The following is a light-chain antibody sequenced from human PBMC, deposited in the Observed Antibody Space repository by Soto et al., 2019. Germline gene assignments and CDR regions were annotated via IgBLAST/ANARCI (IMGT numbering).Light chain of an antibody. Sequence: DIQMTQSPSSVAASIGDSVTITCRASQDVQNWLAWYQHKPGQAPKLLVFAASSLQSGVPSRFSATGFGTDFTLIINSLQPEDFATYYCQQVKSFPKTFGQGTKL. CDR2: AAS. CDR3: QQVKSFPKT. V-gene: IGKV1-12*01. J-gene: IGKJ2*01. CDR1: QDVQNW.